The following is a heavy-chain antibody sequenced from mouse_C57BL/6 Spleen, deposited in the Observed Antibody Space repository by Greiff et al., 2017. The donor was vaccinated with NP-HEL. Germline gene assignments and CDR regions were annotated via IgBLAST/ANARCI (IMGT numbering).Heavy chain of an antibody. CDR2: INPNNGGT. J-gene: IGHJ2*01. V-gene: IGHV1-26*01. Sequence: VQLQQSGPELVKPGASVKISCKASGYTFTDYYMNWVKQSHGKSLEWIGDINPNNGGTSYNQKFKGKATLTVDKSSSTAYMELRSLTSEDSAVYYCASYGSSYEGVYFDYWGQGTTLTVSS. CDR3: ASYGSSYEGVYFDY. CDR1: GYTFTDYY. D-gene: IGHD1-1*01.